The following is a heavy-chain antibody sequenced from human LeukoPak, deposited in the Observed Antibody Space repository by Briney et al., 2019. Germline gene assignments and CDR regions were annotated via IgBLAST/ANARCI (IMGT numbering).Heavy chain of an antibody. D-gene: IGHD3/OR15-3a*01. CDR2: ISSNGGRT. CDR3: AKDLWTGDHGTYYDYGMDV. V-gene: IGHV3-64*01. CDR1: GFSFRSYA. Sequence: GGSLRLSCAASGFSFRSYALHWVRQAPGKGLEYVSAISSNGGRTYYANSVKGRFTISRDTSKNTMYLQVNSLRAEDMAVYYCAKDLWTGDHGTYYDYGMDVWGQGTTVTVSS. J-gene: IGHJ6*02.